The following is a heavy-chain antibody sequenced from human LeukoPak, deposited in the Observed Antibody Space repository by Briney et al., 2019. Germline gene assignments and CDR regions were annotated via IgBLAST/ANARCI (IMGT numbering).Heavy chain of an antibody. J-gene: IGHJ4*02. CDR2: IKEDGSEK. V-gene: IGHV3-7*01. Sequence: GGSLRLSCVASGFTFRRYWMTWVRQAPGKKPEWVANIKEDGSEKYYDDSVRGRFTISRDNAENSLYLDMSNLGAEDTAVYFCVRGDNRDQWGQGTLVTVSS. CDR1: GFTFRRYW. CDR3: VRGDNRDQ. D-gene: IGHD2-2*01.